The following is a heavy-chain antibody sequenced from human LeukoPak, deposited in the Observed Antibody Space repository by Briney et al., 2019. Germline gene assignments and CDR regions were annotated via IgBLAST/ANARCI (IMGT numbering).Heavy chain of an antibody. CDR3: ARARSHYDSSGYYYYFDY. CDR1: GGSINGYY. V-gene: IGHV4-4*09. CDR2: IYTSGST. Sequence: SETLSLTCTVSGGSINGYYWMWIRQPPGKGLEWIGYIYTSGSTNYNPSLKSRVTISVDTSKNQFSLKLSSVTAADTAVYYCARARSHYDSSGYYYYFDYWGQGTLVTVSS. D-gene: IGHD3-22*01. J-gene: IGHJ4*02.